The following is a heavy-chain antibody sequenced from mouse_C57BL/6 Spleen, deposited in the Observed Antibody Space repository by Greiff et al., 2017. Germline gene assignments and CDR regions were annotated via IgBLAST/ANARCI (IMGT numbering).Heavy chain of an antibody. D-gene: IGHD3-3*01. CDR1: GYAFSSYW. Sequence: VQLQQSGAELVKPGASVKISCKASGYAFSSYWMNWVKQRPGKGLEWIGQIYPGAGDTNYNGKFKGKATLTADKSSSTAYMQLSSLTSEDSAVYFCARKGGYYAMDYWGQGTSVTVSS. CDR3: ARKGGYYAMDY. J-gene: IGHJ4*01. V-gene: IGHV1-80*01. CDR2: IYPGAGDT.